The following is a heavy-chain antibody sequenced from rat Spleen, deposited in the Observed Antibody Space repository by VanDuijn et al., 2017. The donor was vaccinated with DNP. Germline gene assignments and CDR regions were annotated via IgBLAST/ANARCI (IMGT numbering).Heavy chain of an antibody. CDR1: GFTFSNYG. CDR3: ARSNTYYDGTYYYWYFDF. J-gene: IGHJ1*01. Sequence: EVLLVESDGGLVQPGRSLKLSCAASGFTFSNYGMAWVRQAPTKGLEWVASISNSGGYTYYRDSLKGRFTISRDNAKNTLYLQMNSLRSEDTATYYCARSNTYYDGTYYYWYFDFWGPGTMVTVSS. CDR2: ISNSGGYT. V-gene: IGHV5S13*01. D-gene: IGHD1-12*02.